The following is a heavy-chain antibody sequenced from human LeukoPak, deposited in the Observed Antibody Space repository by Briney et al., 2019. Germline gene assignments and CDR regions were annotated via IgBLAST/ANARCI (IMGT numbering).Heavy chain of an antibody. Sequence: SETLSLTCAVSGGSLSSSNWWSWVRQPPGKGLEWIGEIYHSGSTNYNPCLKSRVTISVDKSKNQFSLKLSSVTAADTAVYYCARGAGYCTNGVCYTYWFDPWGQGTLVTVSS. D-gene: IGHD2-8*01. CDR1: GGSLSSSNW. CDR3: ARGAGYCTNGVCYTYWFDP. CDR2: IYHSGST. J-gene: IGHJ5*02. V-gene: IGHV4-4*02.